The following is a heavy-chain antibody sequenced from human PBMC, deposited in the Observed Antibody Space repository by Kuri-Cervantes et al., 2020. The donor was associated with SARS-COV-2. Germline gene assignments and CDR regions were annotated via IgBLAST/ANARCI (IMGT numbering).Heavy chain of an antibody. V-gene: IGHV3-48*01. CDR2: ISSSSSTI. CDR1: GFTFSSYS. CDR3: ARLQVYDSSGYPYYYYYMDV. Sequence: GESLKISCAASGFTFSSYSMNWVRQAPGKGLEWVSYISSSSSTIYYADSVKGRFTISRDNAKNSLYLQMNSLRAEDTAVYYCARLQVYDSSGYPYYYYYMDVWGKGTTVTVSS. J-gene: IGHJ6*03. D-gene: IGHD3-22*01.